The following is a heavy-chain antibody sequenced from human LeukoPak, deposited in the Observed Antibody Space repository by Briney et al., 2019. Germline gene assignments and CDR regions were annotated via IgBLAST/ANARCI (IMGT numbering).Heavy chain of an antibody. V-gene: IGHV3-23*01. D-gene: IGHD3-22*01. CDR2: ISGDGGSA. CDR3: AKMGYYESSDFFDY. Sequence: GGSLRLSCAASGFTSSSYAMSWVRQAPGKGLEWVSAISGDGGSAYYSDSVKGRFTISRDNSKNTLYLQMHSLRAEDTAVYYCAKMGYYESSDFFDYWGQGTLVTVSS. J-gene: IGHJ4*02. CDR1: GFTSSSYA.